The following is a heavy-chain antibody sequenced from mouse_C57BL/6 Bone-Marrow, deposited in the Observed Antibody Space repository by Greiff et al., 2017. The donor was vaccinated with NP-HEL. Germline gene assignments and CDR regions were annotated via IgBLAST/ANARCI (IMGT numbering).Heavy chain of an antibody. Sequence: EVKLMESGGGLVQPGGSLSLSCAASGFTFTDYYMSWVRQPPGKALEWLGFIRNKANGYTTEYSASVKGRFTISRDNSQSILYLQMNALRAEDSATYYCARWWLYGSLAMDYWGQGTSVTVSS. CDR2: IRNKANGYTT. CDR1: GFTFTDYY. V-gene: IGHV7-3*01. CDR3: ARWWLYGSLAMDY. J-gene: IGHJ4*01. D-gene: IGHD1-1*01.